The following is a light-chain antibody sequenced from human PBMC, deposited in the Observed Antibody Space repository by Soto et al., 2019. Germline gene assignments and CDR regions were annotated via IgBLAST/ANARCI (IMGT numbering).Light chain of an antibody. V-gene: IGLV2-18*02. J-gene: IGLJ1*01. CDR1: SSDVGGYNP. CDR3: TSYATGSAYV. CDR2: DVS. Sequence: QSSLTQPPSVSGSPGQSVTISCTGTSSDVGGYNPVSWYQQPPGKAPKLLIYDVSNRPSGGSTRFSGSKSGNTASLTISGLQAEDEADYYCTSYATGSAYVFGPGTKVTVL.